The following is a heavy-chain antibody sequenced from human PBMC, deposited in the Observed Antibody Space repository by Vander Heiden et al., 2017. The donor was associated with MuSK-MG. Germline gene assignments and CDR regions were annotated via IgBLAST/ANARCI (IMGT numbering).Heavy chain of an antibody. CDR2: ISSSSSYI. CDR3: ARGGRDTAMVNYYYYYGMDV. Sequence: EVQLVESGGGLVKPGGSLRLSCAASGFTFSRYSMNWVRQAPGKGLEWVSSISSSSSYIYYADSVKGRFTISRDNAKNSLYLQMNSLRAEDTAVYYCARGGRDTAMVNYYYYYGMDVWGQGTTVTVSS. J-gene: IGHJ6*02. D-gene: IGHD5-18*01. V-gene: IGHV3-21*01. CDR1: GFTFSRYS.